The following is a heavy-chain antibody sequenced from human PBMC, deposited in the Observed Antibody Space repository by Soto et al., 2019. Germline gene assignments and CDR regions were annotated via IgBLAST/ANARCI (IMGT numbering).Heavy chain of an antibody. CDR2: IRNKANSYTT. V-gene: IGHV3-72*01. CDR3: ATGSGADYPFDI. CDR1: GFTFSDHY. J-gene: IGHJ3*02. Sequence: EVQLVESGGGLVQPGGSLRLPCAVSGFTFSDHYMDWVRQAPGKGLEWVGHIRNKANSYTTEYAASVRGRFTISRDDSKNSLYLHMNSLITEDTAVYYCATGSGADYPFDIWGQGTMVTVSS. D-gene: IGHD3-3*01.